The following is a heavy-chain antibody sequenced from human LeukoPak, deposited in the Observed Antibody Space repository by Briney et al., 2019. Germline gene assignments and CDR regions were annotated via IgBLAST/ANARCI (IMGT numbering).Heavy chain of an antibody. D-gene: IGHD2-15*01. J-gene: IGHJ4*02. V-gene: IGHV1-46*01. CDR3: ARAPLGRKTEIDY. Sequence: ASVKVSCKASGYTFTSYYMHWVRQAPGQGLEWMGIINPSGGSTSYAQKFQGRVTMTRDMSTSTVYMELSSLRSEDTAVYCCARAPLGRKTEIDYWGQGTLVTVSS. CDR2: INPSGGST. CDR1: GYTFTSYY.